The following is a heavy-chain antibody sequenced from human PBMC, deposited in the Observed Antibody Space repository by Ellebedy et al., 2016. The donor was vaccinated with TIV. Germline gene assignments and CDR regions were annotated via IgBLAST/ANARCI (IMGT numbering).Heavy chain of an antibody. CDR1: GFTFSSYA. Sequence: GESLKISXSASGFTFSSYAMHWVRQAPGKGLGWVAVISYDGNNKYYADSVKGRFTISRDDSKNTLYLQMNSLRSEDTAVYYCARDRSGYSSTSNWFDPWGQGTLVTVSS. V-gene: IGHV3-30-3*01. CDR3: ARDRSGYSSTSNWFDP. D-gene: IGHD6-13*01. J-gene: IGHJ5*02. CDR2: ISYDGNNK.